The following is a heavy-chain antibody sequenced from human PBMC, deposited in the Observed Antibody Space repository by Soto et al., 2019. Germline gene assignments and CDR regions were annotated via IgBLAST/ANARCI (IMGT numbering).Heavy chain of an antibody. CDR2: IYYSGST. Sequence: PSETLSLTCTVSGDSISSSTYFWVWVRQPPGKGLEWIGSIYYSGSTYYNPSLKSRVTISVDTSKDHFSLKLSSVTAADTAVYYCARHLGEGYFDYWGQGTLVTVPS. J-gene: IGHJ4*02. CDR3: ARHLGEGYFDY. CDR1: GDSISSSTYF. V-gene: IGHV4-39*01.